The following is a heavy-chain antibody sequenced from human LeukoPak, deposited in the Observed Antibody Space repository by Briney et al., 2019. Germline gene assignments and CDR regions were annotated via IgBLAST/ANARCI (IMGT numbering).Heavy chain of an antibody. J-gene: IGHJ4*02. CDR1: GFTFSSYA. CDR2: ISGSGGST. V-gene: IGHV3-23*01. CDR3: ASENQWTGVVDY. D-gene: IGHD6-19*01. Sequence: GGSLRLSCAASGFTFSSYAMSWVRQAPGKGLEWVSAISGSGGSTYYADSVKGRFTISRDNSKNTLYLQMNSLRAEDTAVYCCASENQWTGVVDYWGQGTLVTVSS.